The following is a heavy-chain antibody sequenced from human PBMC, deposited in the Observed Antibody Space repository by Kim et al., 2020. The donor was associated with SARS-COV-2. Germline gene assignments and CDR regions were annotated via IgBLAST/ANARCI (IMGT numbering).Heavy chain of an antibody. CDR1: GFLFDNYW. CDR3: ARGQDWFDP. CDR2: IDEDGSDK. J-gene: IGHJ5*02. Sequence: GGSLRLSCAASGFLFDNYWMSWVRQAPGRGLEWVAKIDEDGSDKNYVASVNGRFTISRDNAKNSVYLEMNSLRIEDTAVYYCARGQDWFDPWGQGTLVTVSS. V-gene: IGHV3-7*03.